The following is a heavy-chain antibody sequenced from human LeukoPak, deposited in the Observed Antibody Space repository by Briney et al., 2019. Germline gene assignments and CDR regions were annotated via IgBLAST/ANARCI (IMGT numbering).Heavy chain of an antibody. CDR1: GFTFSSYW. V-gene: IGHV3-20*04. J-gene: IGHJ4*02. Sequence: RAGGFLRLSWEASGFTFSSYWMHWGGQAPGKGLELVSGIEWNGGSTGYADSVKGRFTISRDNAKNSLYLQMNSLRAEDTALYYCARGGDSSWTFDYWGQGTLVTVSS. CDR2: IEWNGGST. CDR3: ARGGDSSWTFDY. D-gene: IGHD6-13*01.